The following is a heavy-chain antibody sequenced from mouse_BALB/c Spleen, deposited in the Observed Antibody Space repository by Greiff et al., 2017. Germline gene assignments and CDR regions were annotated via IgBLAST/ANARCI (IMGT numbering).Heavy chain of an antibody. V-gene: IGHV5-4*02. CDR1: GFTFSDYY. CDR3: ARDPLYGRDSWFAY. J-gene: IGHJ3*01. CDR2: ISDGGSYT. D-gene: IGHD1-1*01. Sequence: DVMLVESGGGLVKPGGSLKLSCAASGFTFSDYYMYWVRQTPEKRLEWVATISDGGSYTYYPDSVKGRFTISRDNAKNNLYLQMSSLKSEDTAMYYCARDPLYGRDSWFAYWGQGTLVTVSA.